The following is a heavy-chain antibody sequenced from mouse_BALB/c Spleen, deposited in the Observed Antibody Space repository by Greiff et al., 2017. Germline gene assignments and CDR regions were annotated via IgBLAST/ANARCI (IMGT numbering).Heavy chain of an antibody. D-gene: IGHD1-1*01. Sequence: EVHLVESGGGLVKLGGSLKLSCAASGFTFSSYYMSWVRQTPEKRLELVAAINSNGGSTYYPDTVKGRFTISRDNAKNTLYLQMSSLKSEDTALYYCASRYYGSSLLFAYWGQGTLVTVSA. CDR1: GFTFSSYY. CDR2: INSNGGST. CDR3: ASRYYGSSLLFAY. J-gene: IGHJ3*01. V-gene: IGHV5-6-2*01.